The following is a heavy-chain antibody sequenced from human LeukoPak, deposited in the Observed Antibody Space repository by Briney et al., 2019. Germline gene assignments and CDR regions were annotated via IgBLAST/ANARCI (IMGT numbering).Heavy chain of an antibody. J-gene: IGHJ5*02. CDR2: IYSGGST. V-gene: IGHV3-66*02. D-gene: IGHD4-11*01. Sequence: PPGGSLRPSCAASGFTVSSNYMSWVRQAPGKGLEWGSVIYSGGSTYYADSVKGRFTISRDNSKNTLYLHMNSLRAEDTAVYYCARGGNYDNWFDPWGQGTLVTVSS. CDR3: ARGGNYDNWFDP. CDR1: GFTVSSNY.